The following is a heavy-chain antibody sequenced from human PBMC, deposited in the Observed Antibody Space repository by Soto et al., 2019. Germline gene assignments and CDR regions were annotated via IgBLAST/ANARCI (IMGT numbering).Heavy chain of an antibody. V-gene: IGHV3-15*01. CDR1: GFTFSITW. CDR2: IKTKTDGVTT. J-gene: IGHJ6*02. CDR3: TTDYGTHGMDV. Sequence: SLRLSCTASGFTFSITWMTWVRQAPGKGLEWVGRIKTKTDGVTTDYAAPVRGRFIISRDDSKNTLYLQMNSLKTEDTAVYYCTTDYGTHGMDVWGQGTTVTVSS. D-gene: IGHD1-26*01.